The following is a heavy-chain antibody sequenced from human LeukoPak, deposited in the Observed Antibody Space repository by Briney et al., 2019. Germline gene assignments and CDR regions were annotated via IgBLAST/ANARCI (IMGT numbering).Heavy chain of an antibody. J-gene: IGHJ3*02. Sequence: GGSLRLSCAASGFTFSSYGMHLVRQATGKGLEWVSAIGTAGDTYYPGSVKGRFTISRENAKNSLYLQMNSLRAGDTAVYYCARGGVNGPRYSGSYLAFDIWGQGTMVTVSS. CDR2: IGTAGDT. CDR1: GFTFSSYG. D-gene: IGHD1-26*01. CDR3: ARGGVNGPRYSGSYLAFDI. V-gene: IGHV3-13*01.